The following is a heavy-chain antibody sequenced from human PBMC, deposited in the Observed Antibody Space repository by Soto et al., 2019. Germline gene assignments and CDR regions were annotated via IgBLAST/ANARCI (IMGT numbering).Heavy chain of an antibody. CDR2: ISGSNTNI. CDR3: ATEELCGADCYFFKH. CDR1: GFKLRNYE. D-gene: IGHD2-21*02. Sequence: AGSLSLSFAVSGFKLRNYEMTWVRQVPGKGLEWISKISGSNTNIYYADSVQGRFTISRDNANNVLFLQMNSLRAEETATYHCATEELCGADCYFFKHWGQGTLVTVSS. J-gene: IGHJ4*02. V-gene: IGHV3-48*03.